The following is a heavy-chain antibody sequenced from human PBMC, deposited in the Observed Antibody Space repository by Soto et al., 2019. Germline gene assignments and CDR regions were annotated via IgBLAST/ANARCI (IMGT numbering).Heavy chain of an antibody. D-gene: IGHD6-13*01. Sequence: QVQLVQSGGELKKPGASVKVSCKASGYTFTNYAISWVRQAPGRELEWKGWVNTYNGNPNYAQIFQGRVTMTTDTSTGTAYMGLRSLKSDYSAIYYCARDSQYSTSWQRFDSWGQGTLVTVSS. V-gene: IGHV1-18*01. CDR1: GYTFTNYA. CDR3: ARDSQYSTSWQRFDS. J-gene: IGHJ4*02. CDR2: VNTYNGNP.